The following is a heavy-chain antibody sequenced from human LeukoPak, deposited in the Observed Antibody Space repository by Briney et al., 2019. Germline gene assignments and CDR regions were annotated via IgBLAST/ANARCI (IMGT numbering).Heavy chain of an antibody. CDR2: IYYSGST. D-gene: IGHD3-3*02. CDR1: GGSISSGGYY. CDR3: ASFPDDSSIGFDY. V-gene: IGHV4-31*03. J-gene: IGHJ4*02. Sequence: PSQTLSLTCTVSGGSISSGGYYWSWIRQHPGKGLEWIGYIYYSGSTYYNPSLKSRVTISVDTSKNQFSLKLSSVTAADTVVYYCASFPDDSSIGFDYWGQGTLVTVSS.